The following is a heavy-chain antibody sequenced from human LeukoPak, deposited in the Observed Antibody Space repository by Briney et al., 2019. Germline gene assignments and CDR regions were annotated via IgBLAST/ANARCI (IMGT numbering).Heavy chain of an antibody. Sequence: GALRLSCAASGFPVSSNYMSWVRQAPGKGLEWVSVIYSGGSTDYADSVKGRFTISGDNPKNTVYLQMNSLRAEDTAVYFCARGGYSYGLTFDFWGQGTLVTVSS. D-gene: IGHD5-18*01. J-gene: IGHJ4*02. CDR3: ARGGYSYGLTFDF. CDR2: IYSGGST. CDR1: GFPVSSNY. V-gene: IGHV3-66*02.